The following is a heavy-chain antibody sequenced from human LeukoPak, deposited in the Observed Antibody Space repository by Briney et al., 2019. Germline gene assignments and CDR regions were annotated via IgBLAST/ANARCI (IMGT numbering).Heavy chain of an antibody. J-gene: IGHJ3*02. CDR3: ASSHSSGYYFNMGDAFDI. CDR2: ISPSGGST. D-gene: IGHD3-22*01. CDR1: GYTFTSNY. Sequence: RASVKVSCKAFGYTFTSNYMHWVRQAPGQGPEWMGVISPSGGSTTYAQKFQGRVTLTRDTSTSTAYMELRSLRSDDTAVYYCASSHSSGYYFNMGDAFDIWGQGTMVTVSS. V-gene: IGHV1-46*01.